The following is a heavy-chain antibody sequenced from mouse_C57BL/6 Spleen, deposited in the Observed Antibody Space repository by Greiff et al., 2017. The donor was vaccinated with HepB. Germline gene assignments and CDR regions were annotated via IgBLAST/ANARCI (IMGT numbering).Heavy chain of an antibody. J-gene: IGHJ2*01. Sequence: VQLVESGAELARPGASVKLSCKASGYTFTSYGISWVKQRTGQGLEWIGEIYPRSGNTYYNEKFKGKATLTADKSSSTAYMELRSLTSEDSAVFCCAREGKYDYDEGYYFDYWGQGTTLTVSS. V-gene: IGHV1-81*01. D-gene: IGHD2-4*01. CDR3: AREGKYDYDEGYYFDY. CDR2: IYPRSGNT. CDR1: GYTFTSYG.